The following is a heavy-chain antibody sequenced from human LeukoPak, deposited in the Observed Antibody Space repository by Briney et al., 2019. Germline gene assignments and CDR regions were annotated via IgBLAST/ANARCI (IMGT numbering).Heavy chain of an antibody. Sequence: GGSLRLSCAASGFTFSSYAMSWVRQAPGKGLEWVSAISGSGGSTYYADSVKGRFTISRDKSKNTLYVQMNSLRAEDTAVYYCASSFTVTTKKNNFDYWGQGTLVTVSS. CDR3: ASSFTVTTKKNNFDY. J-gene: IGHJ4*02. D-gene: IGHD4-17*01. V-gene: IGHV3-23*01. CDR1: GFTFSSYA. CDR2: ISGSGGST.